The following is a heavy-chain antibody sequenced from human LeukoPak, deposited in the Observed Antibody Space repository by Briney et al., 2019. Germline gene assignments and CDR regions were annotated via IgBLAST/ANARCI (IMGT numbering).Heavy chain of an antibody. CDR2: IYISDST. CDR3: ARGRLGDSFDY. J-gene: IGHJ4*02. V-gene: IGHV4-61*02. CDR1: GGSITSGSYY. Sequence: SQTLSLTCIVSGGSITSGSYYWNWIRQPAGKGLEWIGRIYISDSTNYNPSLKSQVTISVDTSKNQFSLNLSSVTAADTAVYYCARGRLGDSFDYWGQGILVTVSS. D-gene: IGHD3-16*01.